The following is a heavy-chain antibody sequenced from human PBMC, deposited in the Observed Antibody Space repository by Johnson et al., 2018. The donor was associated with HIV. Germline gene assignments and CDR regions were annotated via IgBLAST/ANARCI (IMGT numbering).Heavy chain of an antibody. CDR3: ARERLRAGAFDI. J-gene: IGHJ3*02. V-gene: IGHV3-74*01. Sequence: VQLVESGGGLVKPGGSLRLSCVASGFTFSDHWMYWVRQAPGKGLVWVSRIKSDGRSTNYADSVKGRFTISRDNAKNSLYLQMNSLRAEDTAVYYCARERLRAGAFDIGGQGTMVTVSS. D-gene: IGHD6-13*01. CDR2: IKSDGRST. CDR1: GFTFSDHW.